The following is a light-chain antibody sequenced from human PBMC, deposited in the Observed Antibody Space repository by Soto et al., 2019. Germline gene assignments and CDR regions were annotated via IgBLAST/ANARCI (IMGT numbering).Light chain of an antibody. Sequence: QSALTQPASVSGSPGQSISISCTGSSSDVGFSNLVSWYQQLPGKAPKLIIYEGSKWPSGVSNRFSGSKSDNTASLTISGLQAEDEADYYCCSYAGSSTYVFGTGTKLTVL. CDR1: SSDVGFSNL. CDR2: EGS. J-gene: IGLJ1*01. CDR3: CSYAGSSTYV. V-gene: IGLV2-23*01.